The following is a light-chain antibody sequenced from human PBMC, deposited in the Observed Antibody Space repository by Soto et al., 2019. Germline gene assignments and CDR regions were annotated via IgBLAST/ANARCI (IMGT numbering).Light chain of an antibody. Sequence: LTPPASTFRSPGNSITISSTGTSREFGSYNLVSWYQQHPGKAPKLMIYEGSKRPSGVSNRFSGSKSGNTASLTISGLQAEDEADYYCCSYAGSSTSYVFGTGTKVTVL. V-gene: IGLV2-23*01. CDR3: CSYAGSSTSYV. CDR2: EGS. J-gene: IGLJ1*01. CDR1: SREFGSYNL.